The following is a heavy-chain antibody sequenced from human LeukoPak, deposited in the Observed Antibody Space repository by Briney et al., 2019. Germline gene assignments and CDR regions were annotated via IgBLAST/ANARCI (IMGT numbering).Heavy chain of an antibody. CDR1: GFTFIGYW. J-gene: IGHJ4*02. D-gene: IGHD3-10*01. CDR2: INQDGSEK. Sequence: PGGSLRLSCAASGFTFIGYWMNWVRQAPGKGLEWVANINQDGSEKYYVDSVKGRFSVSRDNANNSLYLQMNTLRVDDTAVYYCATGRGDYWGQGILVTVYS. CDR3: ATGRGDY. V-gene: IGHV3-7*01.